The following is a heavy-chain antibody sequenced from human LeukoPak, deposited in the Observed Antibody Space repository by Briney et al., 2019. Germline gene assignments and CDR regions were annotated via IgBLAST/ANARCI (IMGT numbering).Heavy chain of an antibody. CDR2: INPNSGGT. V-gene: IGHV1-2*02. CDR1: GYTFTGYY. D-gene: IGHD4-17*01. J-gene: IGHJ4*02. CDR3: ARDSPTVSNFDY. Sequence: GASVKVSCKASGYTFTGYYMHWVRQAPGQGLAWMGWINPNSGGTNYAQKFQGRVTMTRDTSISTAYMELSRLRSDDTAVYYCARDSPTVSNFDYWGQGTLVTVSS.